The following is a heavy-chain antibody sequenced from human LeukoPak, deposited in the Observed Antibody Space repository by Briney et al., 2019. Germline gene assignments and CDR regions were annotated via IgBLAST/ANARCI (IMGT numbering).Heavy chain of an antibody. V-gene: IGHV4-31*03. CDR2: IYYSGST. D-gene: IGHD6-19*01. CDR3: ARDQQYSSGWAIDI. CDR1: GGSISSGGYY. Sequence: SETLSLTCTVSGGSISSGGYYWSWIRQHPGKGLEWIGYIYYSGSTYYNPSLKSRVTISVDTSKNQFSLKLSSVTAADTAVYYCARDQQYSSGWAIDIWGQGTMVTVSS. J-gene: IGHJ3*02.